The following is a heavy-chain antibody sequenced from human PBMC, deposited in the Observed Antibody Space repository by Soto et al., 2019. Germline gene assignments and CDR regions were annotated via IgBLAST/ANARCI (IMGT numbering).Heavy chain of an antibody. V-gene: IGHV3-23*01. CDR2: LTPSGGET. D-gene: IGHD4-17*01. CDR1: GFTFITYA. CDR3: AHPRGYGVFDAYDI. J-gene: IGHJ3*02. Sequence: GGSLRLSCVASGFTFITYAMSWVRQAPGKGLEWVSALTPSGGETYYADSVKGRFTISRDNSMNALYLQMNSLRIEDTALYYCAHPRGYGVFDAYDIWGQGTMVTVSS.